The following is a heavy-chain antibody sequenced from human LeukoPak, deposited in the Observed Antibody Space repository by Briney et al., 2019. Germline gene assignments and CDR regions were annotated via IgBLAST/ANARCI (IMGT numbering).Heavy chain of an antibody. CDR2: ISAYNGNT. D-gene: IGHD3-22*01. CDR1: GYTFTSYG. J-gene: IGHJ3*02. V-gene: IGHV1-18*01. Sequence: GASVKVSCKASGYTFTSYGISWVRQAPGQGLEWMGWISAYNGNTNYAQKLQGRVTMTTDTSTSTAYMELRSLRSDDTAVYYCAKDRGFTNYYDSSGYPIWGQGTMVTVSS. CDR3: AKDRGFTNYYDSSGYPI.